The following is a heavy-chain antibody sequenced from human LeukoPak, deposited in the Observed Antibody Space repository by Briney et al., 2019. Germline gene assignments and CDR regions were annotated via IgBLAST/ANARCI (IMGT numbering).Heavy chain of an antibody. J-gene: IGHJ4*02. V-gene: IGHV3-7*01. CDR3: WIYLRGACRLLSDNVY. D-gene: IGHD5-12*01. CDR2: IKQDGSEK. CDR1: GFTFSSYW. Sequence: PGGSLRLSCSASGFTFSSYWMSWVRHAPAKGLAWVANIKQDGSEKYYVDSVKGRFTISRDNAKNSLYLQMDSLRADDTAVYYCWIYLRGACRLLSDNVYWGQGTPFTVPS.